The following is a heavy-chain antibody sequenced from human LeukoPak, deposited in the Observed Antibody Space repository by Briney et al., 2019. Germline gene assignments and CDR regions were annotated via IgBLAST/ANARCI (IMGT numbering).Heavy chain of an antibody. CDR2: ISSSSSYI. V-gene: IGHV3-21*04. J-gene: IGHJ3*02. D-gene: IGHD4-17*01. CDR1: GFTFSSYS. CDR3: ARDLYGDYPNGGTGANAFDI. Sequence: GGSLRLFCAASGFTFSSYSMNWVRQAPGEGLEWVSSISSSSSYIYYADSVKGRFTISRDNAKNSLHLQMNSLRSEDTAVYYCARDLYGDYPNGGTGANAFDIWGQGTMVTVSS.